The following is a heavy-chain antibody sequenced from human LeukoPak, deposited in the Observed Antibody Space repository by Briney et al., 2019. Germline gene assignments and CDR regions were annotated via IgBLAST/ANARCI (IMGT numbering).Heavy chain of an antibody. D-gene: IGHD6-13*01. J-gene: IGHJ6*03. CDR2: ISSDGTIK. CDR3: AKQAAAGTYYYYYMDV. V-gene: IGHV3-30*04. Sequence: GGSLRLSCAASGFIFSNYAMNWVRQAPGKGLEWVAVISSDGTIKYYADSVRGRFIISRDNSRNTLYLQMNSLRAEDTAVYYCAKQAAAGTYYYYYMDVWGKGTTVTVSS. CDR1: GFIFSNYA.